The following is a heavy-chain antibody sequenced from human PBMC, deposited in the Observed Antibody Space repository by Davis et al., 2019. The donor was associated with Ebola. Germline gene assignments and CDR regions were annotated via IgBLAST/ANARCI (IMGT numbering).Heavy chain of an antibody. CDR1: GFDFIRYW. CDR2: IKQDGSNK. J-gene: IGHJ6*02. V-gene: IGHV3-7*01. D-gene: IGHD6-6*01. CDR3: ARSSIAARPGYYYGMDV. Sequence: GGSLRLSCAASGFDFIRYWMSWVRQAPGKGLEWVASIKQDGSNKYYVDSVKGRFTISRDNAKKSLYLQMNSLRAEDTAVYYCARSSIAARPGYYYGMDVWGQGTTVTVSS.